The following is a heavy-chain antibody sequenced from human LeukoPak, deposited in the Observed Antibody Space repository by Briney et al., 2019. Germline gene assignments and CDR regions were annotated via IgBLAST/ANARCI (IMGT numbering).Heavy chain of an antibody. V-gene: IGHV4-39*01. CDR3: ARSLGANTWVGNWFDP. J-gene: IGHJ5*02. D-gene: IGHD3-10*01. Sequence: SETLSLTCSVSGGSISSPNHDWAWIRQPPGQGLEWIGSIYYSGTTYYNLSLKSRVTLSVGTSQNQFSLKLSSVTAADTAIYFCARSLGANTWVGNWFDPWGQGTLVTVSP. CDR2: IYYSGTT. CDR1: GGSISSPNHD.